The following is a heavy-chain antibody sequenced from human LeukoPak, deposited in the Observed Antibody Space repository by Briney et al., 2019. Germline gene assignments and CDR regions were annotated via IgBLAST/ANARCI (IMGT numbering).Heavy chain of an antibody. V-gene: IGHV3-30*18. CDR2: ISYDGSNK. CDR1: GFTFSSYA. Sequence: PGRSLRLSCAASGFTFSSYAMHWVRQAPGKGLEWVADISYDGSNKYYADSVKGRFTISRDNSKNTLYLQMNSLRAEDTAVYYCAKVGLTVTTILDYFDYWGQGTLVTVSS. D-gene: IGHD4-11*01. CDR3: AKVGLTVTTILDYFDY. J-gene: IGHJ4*02.